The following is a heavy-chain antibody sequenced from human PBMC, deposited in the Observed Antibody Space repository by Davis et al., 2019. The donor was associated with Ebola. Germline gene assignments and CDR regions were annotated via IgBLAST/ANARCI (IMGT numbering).Heavy chain of an antibody. J-gene: IGHJ4*02. D-gene: IGHD6-13*01. CDR2: ISYDGSSK. V-gene: IGHV3-30*12. Sequence: GESLKISCAATGFTFSSYGMHWVRQAPGKGLEWVTFISYDGSSKSDADSVKGRFTLSRDNSKTTLYLQMNSLRAEETAIYYCAKALYASSYDYWGQGTLVTVSS. CDR1: GFTFSSYG. CDR3: AKALYASSYDY.